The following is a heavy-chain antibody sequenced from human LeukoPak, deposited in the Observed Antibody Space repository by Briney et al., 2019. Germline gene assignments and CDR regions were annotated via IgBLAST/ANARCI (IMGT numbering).Heavy chain of an antibody. CDR3: ARGRGMTTVTYMDV. J-gene: IGHJ6*03. CDR1: GFTFDDYG. V-gene: IGHV3-20*04. D-gene: IGHD4-11*01. Sequence: GGSLRLSCAASGFTFDDYGMSWVRQAPGKGLEWVSGINWNGGSTGYADSVKGRFTISGDNAKNSLYLQMNSLRAEDTALYYCARGRGMTTVTYMDVWGKGTTVTVSS. CDR2: INWNGGST.